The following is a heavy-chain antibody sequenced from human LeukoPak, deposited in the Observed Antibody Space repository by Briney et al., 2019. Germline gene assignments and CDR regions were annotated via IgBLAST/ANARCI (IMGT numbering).Heavy chain of an antibody. J-gene: IGHJ3*02. CDR3: ARLCSGGSCYSMSAFDI. CDR2: IYYSGST. D-gene: IGHD2-15*01. V-gene: IGHV4-59*08. CDR1: GGSISSYY. Sequence: PSATLSPTCTASGGSISSYYWSWLRQPPGKGLEWIGYIYYSGSTNYNPSLKSRVTISVDTSKNQFSLKLSSVTAADTAVYYCARLCSGGSCYSMSAFDIWGQGTMVTVSS.